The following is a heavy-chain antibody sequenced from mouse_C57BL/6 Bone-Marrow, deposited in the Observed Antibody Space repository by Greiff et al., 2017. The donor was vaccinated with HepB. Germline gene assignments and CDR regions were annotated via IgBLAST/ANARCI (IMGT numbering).Heavy chain of an antibody. J-gene: IGHJ3*01. CDR3: ARDEGNYGWFAY. CDR2: SRNKANDYTT. Sequence: EVNVVDSGGGLVQSGRSLRLSCATSGFTFSDFYMEWVRQAPGKGLEWIAASRNKANDYTTEYSASVKGRFIVSRDTSQSILYLQMNALRAEDTAIYYCARDEGNYGWFAYWGQGTLVTVSA. D-gene: IGHD2-1*01. CDR1: GFTFSDFY. V-gene: IGHV7-1*01.